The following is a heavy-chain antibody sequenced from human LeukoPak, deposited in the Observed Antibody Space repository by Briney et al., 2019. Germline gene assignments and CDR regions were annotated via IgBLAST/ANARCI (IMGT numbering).Heavy chain of an antibody. CDR1: GGSISSGGYY. V-gene: IGHV4-31*03. Sequence: SQTLSLTCTVSGGSISSGGYYWSWIRQHPGKGLEWIGYIYYSGSTCYNPSLKSRVTISVDTSKNQLSLKLSSVTAADTAVYYCATTYYYDSSVNYWGQGTLVTVSS. D-gene: IGHD3-22*01. CDR2: IYYSGST. J-gene: IGHJ4*02. CDR3: ATTYYYDSSVNY.